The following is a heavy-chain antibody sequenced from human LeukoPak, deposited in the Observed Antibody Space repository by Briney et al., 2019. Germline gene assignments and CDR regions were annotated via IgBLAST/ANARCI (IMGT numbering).Heavy chain of an antibody. J-gene: IGHJ6*04. Sequence: GGSLRLSCAASGFTVSSNYMSWVRQAPGKGLEWVSVIYSDGSTYYADSVKGRFTISRDNSKNTLYLQMNSLRAEDTAVYYCARDRYSYGFSYGMDVWGKGTTVTVSS. CDR2: IYSDGST. V-gene: IGHV3-53*01. D-gene: IGHD5-18*01. CDR3: ARDRYSYGFSYGMDV. CDR1: GFTVSSNY.